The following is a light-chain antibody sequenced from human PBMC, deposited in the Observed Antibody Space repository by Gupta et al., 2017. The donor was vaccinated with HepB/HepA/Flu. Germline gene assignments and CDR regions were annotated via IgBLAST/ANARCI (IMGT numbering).Light chain of an antibody. J-gene: IGKJ4*01. Sequence: DIVMTQSPDSLAVSLGERATINCKSSQNLLYSSNNKNYLAWYQQKPGQPPKLLISWASARESGVPDRFSGSGSGTDFTLTISSLQAEDVAIYYCQQYYNTPLTFGGGTKVGIK. CDR3: QQYYNTPLT. CDR1: QNLLYSSNNKNY. CDR2: WAS. V-gene: IGKV4-1*01.